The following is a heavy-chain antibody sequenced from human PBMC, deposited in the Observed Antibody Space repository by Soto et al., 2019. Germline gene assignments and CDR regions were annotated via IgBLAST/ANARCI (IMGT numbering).Heavy chain of an antibody. J-gene: IGHJ4*02. V-gene: IGHV3-33*01. CDR1: GFTFSSYG. Sequence: QVQLVESGGGVVQPGRSLRLSCAASGFTFSSYGMHWVRQAPGKGLEWVAVIWYDGSNKYYADSVKGRFTISSDNSKNTLYLQMNSLRAEDTAVYYCARAVALWNNYDYWGQGTLVTVSS. CDR2: IWYDGSNK. D-gene: IGHD6-19*01. CDR3: ARAVALWNNYDY.